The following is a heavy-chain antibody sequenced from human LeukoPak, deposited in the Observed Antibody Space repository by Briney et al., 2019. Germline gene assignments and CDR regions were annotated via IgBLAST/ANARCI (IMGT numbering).Heavy chain of an antibody. J-gene: IGHJ5*02. CDR3: AKDPKWEQPDA. D-gene: IGHD1-26*01. V-gene: IGHV1-69*04. CDR1: GGTFSSYA. CDR2: IIPILGIA. Sequence: ASVKVSCRASGGTFSSYAISWVRQAPGQGLEWMGRIIPILGIANYAQKFQGRVTITADKSTSTAYMELSSLRSEDTAVYYCAKDPKWEQPDAWGQGTLVTVSS.